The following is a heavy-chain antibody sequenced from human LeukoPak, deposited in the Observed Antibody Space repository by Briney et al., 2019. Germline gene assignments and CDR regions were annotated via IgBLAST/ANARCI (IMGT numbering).Heavy chain of an antibody. J-gene: IGHJ4*02. CDR2: IIPIFGTA. CDR1: GYTFTGYH. D-gene: IGHD5-12*01. Sequence: SVKVSCKASGYTFTGYHMHWVRQAPGQGLEWMGGIIPIFGTANYAQKFQGRVTITADESTSTAYMELSSLRSEDTAVYYCARAIAPSMVATLGYWGQGTLVTVSS. CDR3: ARAIAPSMVATLGY. V-gene: IGHV1-69*13.